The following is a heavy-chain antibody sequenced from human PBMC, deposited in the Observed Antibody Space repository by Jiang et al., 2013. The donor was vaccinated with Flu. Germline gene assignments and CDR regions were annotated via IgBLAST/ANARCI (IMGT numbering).Heavy chain of an antibody. CDR3: ARDRGCSGGSCYPPYFDY. CDR2: TYYRSKWYN. CDR1: GDSVSSNSAA. V-gene: IGHV6-1*01. Sequence: QTLSLTCAISGDSVSSNSAAWNWIRQSPSRGLEWLGRTYYRSKWYNDYAVSVKSRITINPDTSKNQFSLQLNSVTPEDTAVYYCARDRGCSGGSCYPPYFDYWGQGTLVTVSS. D-gene: IGHD2-15*01. J-gene: IGHJ4*02.